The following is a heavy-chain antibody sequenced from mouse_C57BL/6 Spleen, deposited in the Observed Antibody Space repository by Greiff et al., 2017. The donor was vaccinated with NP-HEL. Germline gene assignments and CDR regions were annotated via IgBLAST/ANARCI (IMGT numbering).Heavy chain of an antibody. V-gene: IGHV1-81*01. D-gene: IGHD1-1*01. CDR1: GYTFTSYG. CDR2: IYPRSGNT. CDR3: ARNYGSGCWYFDV. Sequence: VQLQQSGAELARPGASVKLSCKASGYTFTSYGISWVKQRTGQGLEWIGEIYPRSGNTYYNEKFKGKATLTADKSSSTAYMELRSLTSEDSAVYFCARNYGSGCWYFDVWGTGTTVTVSS. J-gene: IGHJ1*03.